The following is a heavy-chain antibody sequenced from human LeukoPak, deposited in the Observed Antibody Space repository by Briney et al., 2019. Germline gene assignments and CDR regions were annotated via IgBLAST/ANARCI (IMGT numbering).Heavy chain of an antibody. CDR3: ARDPRGTLVRGHRFDY. J-gene: IGHJ4*02. CDR2: VSTSGTSV. CDR1: GFTFSEYF. Sequence: GGSLRLSCAASGFTFSEYFMGWIRQAPGKGLEWVSYVSTSGTSVYYPDSVKGRFTISRDNAKNSLYLQMNSLRAEDTAVYYCARDPRGTLVRGHRFDYWGQGILVTVSS. V-gene: IGHV3-11*01. D-gene: IGHD3-10*01.